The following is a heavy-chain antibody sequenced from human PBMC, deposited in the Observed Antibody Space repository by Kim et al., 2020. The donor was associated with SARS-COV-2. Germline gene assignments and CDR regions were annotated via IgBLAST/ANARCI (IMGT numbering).Heavy chain of an antibody. J-gene: IGHJ6*02. Sequence: GGSLRLSCAASGFTFSSYGMHWVRQAPGKGLEWVAVISYDGSNKYYADSVKGRFTISRDNSKNTLYLQMNSLRAEDTAVYYCASYVYYYDSSGYYYNYGMDVWGQGTTVTVSS. V-gene: IGHV3-30*03. D-gene: IGHD3-22*01. CDR1: GFTFSSYG. CDR2: ISYDGSNK. CDR3: ASYVYYYDSSGYYYNYGMDV.